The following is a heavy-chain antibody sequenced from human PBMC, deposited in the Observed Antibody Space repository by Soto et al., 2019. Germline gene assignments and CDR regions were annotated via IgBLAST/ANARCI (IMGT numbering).Heavy chain of an antibody. V-gene: IGHV4-34*01. CDR2: INHSGST. J-gene: IGHJ4*02. D-gene: IGHD3-3*01. CDR1: GGSFSGYY. Sequence: SETLSLTCAVYGGSFSGYYWSWIRQPPGKGLEWIGEINHSGSTNYNPSLKSRVTISVVTSKNQFSLKLSSVTAADTAVYYCARGTRITIFGVVITKGYYFDYWGQGTLVTVSS. CDR3: ARGTRITIFGVVITKGYYFDY.